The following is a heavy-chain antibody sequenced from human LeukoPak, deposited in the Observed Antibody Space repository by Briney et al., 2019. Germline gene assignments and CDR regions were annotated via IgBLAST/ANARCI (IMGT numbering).Heavy chain of an antibody. CDR3: ARLYGGDSPFDY. V-gene: IGHV3-21*01. CDR1: GFTFSSYS. J-gene: IGHJ4*02. CDR2: ISSSSSYI. D-gene: IGHD2-21*02. Sequence: AGGSLRLSCVASGFTFSSYSMNWVRQAPGKGLEWVSSISSSSSYIYYADSVKGRFTISRDNAKNTLYLQMSSLRAEDTAVYYCARLYGGDSPFDYWGQGTLVTVSS.